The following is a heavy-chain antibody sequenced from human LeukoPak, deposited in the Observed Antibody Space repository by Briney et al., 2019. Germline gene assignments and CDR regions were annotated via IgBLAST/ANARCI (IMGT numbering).Heavy chain of an antibody. V-gene: IGHV1-18*01. CDR2: ISAYNGNT. J-gene: IGHJ4*02. Sequence: ASVKVSCKASGYTFTSYGTSWVRQAPGQGLEWMGWISAYNGNTNYAQKLQGRVTMTTDTSTSTAYMELRSLRSDDTAVYYCARGDSSGWYRTAFDYWGQGTLVTVSS. CDR1: GYTFTSYG. CDR3: ARGDSSGWYRTAFDY. D-gene: IGHD6-19*01.